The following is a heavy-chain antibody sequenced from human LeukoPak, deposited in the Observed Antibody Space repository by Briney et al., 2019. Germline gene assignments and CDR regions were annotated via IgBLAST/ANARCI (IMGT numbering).Heavy chain of an antibody. Sequence: GESLKISCKGSGYTFTSYWIGWVRQMPGKGLEWMGIIYPGDSDTRYSPSFQGQVTISADKSISTAYLQWSSLKASDTSMYYCARDYCSGGSCYSVAHDYWGQGTLVTVSS. CDR2: IYPGDSDT. CDR3: ARDYCSGGSCYSVAHDY. CDR1: GYTFTSYW. V-gene: IGHV5-51*01. J-gene: IGHJ4*02. D-gene: IGHD2-15*01.